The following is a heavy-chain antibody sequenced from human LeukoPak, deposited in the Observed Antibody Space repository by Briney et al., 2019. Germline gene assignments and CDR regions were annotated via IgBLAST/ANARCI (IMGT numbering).Heavy chain of an antibody. J-gene: IGHJ3*02. CDR1: GASITDYF. Sequence: SETLSLTCTVSGASITDYFWTWIRQPPGKGLEWIGYVYYSGTTIFNPSLKSRVTISVDTSKNQFSLNLSSVTAADTAVYYCARTSHGAFDIWGQGTMVTVSS. V-gene: IGHV4-59*01. CDR3: ARTSHGAFDI. CDR2: VYYSGTT.